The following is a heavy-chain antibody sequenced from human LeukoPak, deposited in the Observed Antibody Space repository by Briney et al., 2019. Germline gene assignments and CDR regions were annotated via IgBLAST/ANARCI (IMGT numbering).Heavy chain of an antibody. V-gene: IGHV3-33*06. CDR1: GFTFSSYG. J-gene: IGHJ6*02. CDR3: GEARTPPYGSISGWPFYYYYHGMDV. CDR2: IWYDGSNK. D-gene: IGHD6-19*01. Sequence: GGSLRLSCAASGFTFSSYGLHWVRQAPGKGLEWVAVIWYDGSNKYYGDSVKGRFTISRDNSKNTLYLQMNSLRAEDTAVYYGGEARTPPYGSISGWPFYYYYHGMDVWGQGTTVTVSS.